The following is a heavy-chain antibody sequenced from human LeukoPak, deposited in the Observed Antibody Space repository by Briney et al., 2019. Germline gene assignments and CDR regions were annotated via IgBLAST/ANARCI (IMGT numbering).Heavy chain of an antibody. CDR2: IYSGGRT. CDR3: ARAWFGEAPFDY. CDR1: GFTVRSNY. J-gene: IGHJ4*02. Sequence: PGGTLRLSCAASGFTVRSNYMNWVRQAPGKGLEWVSVIYSGGRTHYADSVKGRFTISRDNSKNTLYLQMSSLRAEDTAVYYCARAWFGEAPFDYWGQGILVTVSS. V-gene: IGHV3-66*01. D-gene: IGHD3-10*01.